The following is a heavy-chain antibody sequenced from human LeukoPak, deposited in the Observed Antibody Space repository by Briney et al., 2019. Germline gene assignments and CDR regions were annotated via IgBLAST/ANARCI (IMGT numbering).Heavy chain of an antibody. CDR1: GFTFSSYS. D-gene: IGHD1-1*01. J-gene: IGHJ3*02. V-gene: IGHV3-48*01. CDR3: ARSLQDAFDI. Sequence: GGSLRLSCAASGFTFSSYSMNWVRQAPGKGLEWVSYIRSSSSTIYYADSVKGRFTISTDNANNSLYLQMNSLRAEDTAVYYCARSLQDAFDIWGQGTMVTVSS. CDR2: IRSSSSTI.